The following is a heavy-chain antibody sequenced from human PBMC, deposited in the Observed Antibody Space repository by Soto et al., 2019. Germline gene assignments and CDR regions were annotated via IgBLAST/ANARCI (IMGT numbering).Heavy chain of an antibody. Sequence: VQLLESGGDLVQPGGSLRLSCAASGFTFNNFAMSWVRQDPGKGPEWVSGIGDSGLNTYYAKSVKGRFTISRDNSKNTLSRQTHSLSAEAAAIYYWARLGSCGTTAWPYFDNWGQGALVTVSS. CDR3: ARLGSCGTTAWPYFDN. D-gene: IGHD2-21*01. CDR1: GFTFNNFA. CDR2: IGDSGLNT. J-gene: IGHJ4*02. V-gene: IGHV3-23*01.